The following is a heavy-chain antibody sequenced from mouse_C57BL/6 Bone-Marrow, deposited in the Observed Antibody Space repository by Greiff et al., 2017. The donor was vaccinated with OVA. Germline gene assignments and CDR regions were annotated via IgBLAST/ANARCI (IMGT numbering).Heavy chain of an antibody. Sequence: QVQLQQPGAELVMPGASVKLSCKASGYTFTSYWMHWVKQRPGQGLEWIGEIDPSDSYTNYNQKFKGKSTLTVDKSSSTAYMQLSSLTSEDSAVYYCALYITTVDWYFDVWGTGTTVTVSS. D-gene: IGHD1-1*01. CDR1: GYTFTSYW. J-gene: IGHJ1*03. V-gene: IGHV1-69*01. CDR3: ALYITTVDWYFDV. CDR2: IDPSDSYT.